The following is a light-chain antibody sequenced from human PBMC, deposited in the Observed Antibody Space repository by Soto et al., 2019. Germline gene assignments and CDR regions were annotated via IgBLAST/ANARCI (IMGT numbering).Light chain of an antibody. J-gene: IGKJ4*01. CDR2: GAS. V-gene: IGKV3-15*01. CDR1: QAISSN. CDR3: QHYNNWLGT. Sequence: EIVMTQSPATLSASRGERATLSCRANQAISSNLAWYQQKHGQAPRLLIYGASTRATDIPDRFSGSGSGTEFTLTISSLQSEDFAAYYCQHYNNWLGTFGGGTKVEIK.